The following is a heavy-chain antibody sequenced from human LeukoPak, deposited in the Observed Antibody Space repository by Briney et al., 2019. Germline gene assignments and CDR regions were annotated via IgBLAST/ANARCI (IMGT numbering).Heavy chain of an antibody. J-gene: IGHJ6*02. CDR3: ASRLRWCYGMDV. Sequence: PGRSLRLSCTASGFTFGDDYMSWVRQAPGKGLEWVSVIYSGGSTYYADSVKGRFTISRHNSKNTLYLQMNSLRAEDTAVYYCASRLRWCYGMDVWGQGTTVTVSS. CDR1: GFTFGDDY. V-gene: IGHV3-53*04. CDR2: IYSGGST. D-gene: IGHD4-23*01.